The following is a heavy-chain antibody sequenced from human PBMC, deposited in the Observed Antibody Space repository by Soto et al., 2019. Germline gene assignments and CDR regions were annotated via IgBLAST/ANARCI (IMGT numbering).Heavy chain of an antibody. CDR1: GGSITSNNF. D-gene: IGHD4-17*01. CDR2: IYHSGSA. CDR3: ARGSTTVVTPNWFDP. J-gene: IGHJ5*02. Sequence: PSETLSLTCAVSGGSITSNNFWSWIRHPPGQGLEWIGEIYHSGSANYNPSLKSRIIMSVDKSKNQFSLKLNSVTAADTAVYYCARGSTTVVTPNWFDPWGQGTLVTVSS. V-gene: IGHV4-4*02.